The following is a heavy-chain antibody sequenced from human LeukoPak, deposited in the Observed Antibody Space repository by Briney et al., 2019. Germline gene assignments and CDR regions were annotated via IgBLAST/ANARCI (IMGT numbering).Heavy chain of an antibody. CDR1: SGSFIGYY. CDR2: MYHSGST. CDR3: ARELDNCGGDCYLDY. V-gene: IGHV4-38-2*02. D-gene: IGHD2-21*02. J-gene: IGHJ4*02. Sequence: SETLSLTCAVYSGSFIGYYWGWIRQPPGKGLEWIRSMYHSGSTYYNPSLKSRVTISVDTSKNQFSLKLTSVTAADTAVYYCARELDNCGGDCYLDYWGKGTLVTVSS.